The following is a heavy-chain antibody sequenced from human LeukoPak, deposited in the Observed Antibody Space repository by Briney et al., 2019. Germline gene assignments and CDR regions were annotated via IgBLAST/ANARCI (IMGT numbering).Heavy chain of an antibody. V-gene: IGHV4-34*12. CDR3: ARHARVAAHTNHLDY. CDR1: GASFSGYY. CDR2: IFHSGPT. D-gene: IGHD6-6*01. Sequence: PSETLSLTCAVYGASFSGYYWSWIRQSPGKGLEWIGEIFHSGPTNYNPSLKSRVTMSVDTSKNHFSLKLRSVTAADTAVYYCARHARVAAHTNHLDYWGQGTLVTVSS. J-gene: IGHJ4*02.